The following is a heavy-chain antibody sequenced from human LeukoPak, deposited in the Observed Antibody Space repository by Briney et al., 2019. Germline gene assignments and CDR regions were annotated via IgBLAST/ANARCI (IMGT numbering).Heavy chain of an antibody. J-gene: IGHJ4*02. D-gene: IGHD3-10*01. CDR1: GGSFSGYY. V-gene: IGHV4-34*01. CDR2: INHSGST. Sequence: KPSETLSLTCAVYGGSFSGYYWSWIRQPPGKGLEWIGEINHSGSTNYNPSLKSRVTISVDTSKNQFSLKLSSVTAADTAVYYCARGKYYYGSGSYYTPFDYWGQGTLVTVSS. CDR3: ARGKYYYGSGSYYTPFDY.